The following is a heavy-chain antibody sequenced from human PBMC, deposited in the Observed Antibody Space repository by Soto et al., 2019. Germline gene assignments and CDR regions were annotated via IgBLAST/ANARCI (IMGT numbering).Heavy chain of an antibody. Sequence: SETLSLTCTVSGGSINSGDYSWTWIRQPPGKGLEWIGYIYYSGSTNYNPSLKSRVTISVDTSKNQFSLKLSSVTAADTAVYYCARDSITMVRGALNGMDVWGQGTTVTVSS. V-gene: IGHV4-61*08. D-gene: IGHD3-10*01. CDR3: ARDSITMVRGALNGMDV. J-gene: IGHJ6*02. CDR1: GGSINSGDYS. CDR2: IYYSGST.